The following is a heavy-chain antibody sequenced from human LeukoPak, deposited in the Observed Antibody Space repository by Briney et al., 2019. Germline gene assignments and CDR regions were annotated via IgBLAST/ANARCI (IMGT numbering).Heavy chain of an antibody. CDR1: GFTFNYYW. Sequence: GGSLRLSCAASGFTFNYYWMSWVRQAPGKGLDWEANINEDGSVKHYVDSVKGRFTISRDNAKNSVYLHMNSLRAEDTAVYYCATSAAAAGTEWGQGILVTVSS. CDR3: ATSAAAAGTE. V-gene: IGHV3-7*03. J-gene: IGHJ4*02. CDR2: INEDGSVK. D-gene: IGHD6-13*01.